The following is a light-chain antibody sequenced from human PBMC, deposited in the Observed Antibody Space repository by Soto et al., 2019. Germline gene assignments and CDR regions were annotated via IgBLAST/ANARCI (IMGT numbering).Light chain of an antibody. Sequence: EIVLTQSPGTLSSSPGERATLSCRASESVSSNYLAWYQQRPGQAPRLLIYAASNRARGIPDRFGGSGSGTDFTLTVSRLEPEDCAVYYWQQYGSAPWTFGQGTKV. CDR1: ESVSSNY. J-gene: IGKJ1*01. CDR3: QQYGSAPWT. CDR2: AAS. V-gene: IGKV3-20*01.